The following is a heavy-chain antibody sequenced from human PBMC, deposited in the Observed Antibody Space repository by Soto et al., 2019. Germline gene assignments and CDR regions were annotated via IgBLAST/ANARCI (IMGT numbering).Heavy chain of an antibody. CDR3: VKEPGNSAWSYYFDY. CDR2: ISTSGSST. CDR1: GFTFSNFG. V-gene: IGHV3-64D*06. D-gene: IGHD6-19*01. J-gene: IGHJ4*02. Sequence: GGSLRLSCAASGFTFSNFGMHWVRQAPGKGLEYVSGISTSGSSTYYADSVKGRFTISRDNYKNTLYLQMSSLRAEDTAVFYCVKEPGNSAWSYYFDYWGQGTLVTVSS.